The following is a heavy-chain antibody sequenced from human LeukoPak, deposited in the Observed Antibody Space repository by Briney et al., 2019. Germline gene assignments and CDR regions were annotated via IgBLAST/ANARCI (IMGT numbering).Heavy chain of an antibody. CDR3: ARDLPSPRAYFDS. D-gene: IGHD1-26*01. CDR1: GFTFSSYE. CDR2: ISSSGKTI. J-gene: IGHJ4*02. V-gene: IGHV3-48*03. Sequence: GGSLRLSCAASGFTFSSYEMNWVRQAPGKGLEWVSYISSSGKTIHYEDTAKGRFTISRDNAKNSLYLQMDSLRGEDTAVYYCARDLPSPRAYFDSWGQGTLVAVSS.